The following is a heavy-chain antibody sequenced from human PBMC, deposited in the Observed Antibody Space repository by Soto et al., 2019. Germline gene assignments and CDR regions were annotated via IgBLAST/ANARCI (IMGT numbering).Heavy chain of an antibody. D-gene: IGHD7-27*01. CDR3: ASSGEGATPTSY. CDR2: IDPTDSYT. Sequence: GESLKISCKGSGYKFTNYWINWVRQMPGKGLEWLGRIDPTDSYTNYSPSFQGHVTISVDTSIDTAYVQWSSRKASDTDMYYCASSGEGATPTSYWGQVTQVT. V-gene: IGHV5-10-1*01. CDR1: GYKFTNYW. J-gene: IGHJ4*02.